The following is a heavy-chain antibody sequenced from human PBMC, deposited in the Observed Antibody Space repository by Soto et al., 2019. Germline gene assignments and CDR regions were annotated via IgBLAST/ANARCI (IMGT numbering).Heavy chain of an antibody. CDR2: IWYDGTDN. CDR1: GVAFSRYG. J-gene: IGHJ6*02. V-gene: IGHV3-33*06. CDR3: AKDRSSSLDAMDV. Sequence: GGPLRPPCAASGVAFSRYGMHWVRQAPDKGLEWVAVIWYDGTDNYYADSVNGRFTISRNNSRNTLYLQVDSLRVDDTAVYYCAKDRSSSLDAMDVWGQGTTVTSP. D-gene: IGHD6-13*01.